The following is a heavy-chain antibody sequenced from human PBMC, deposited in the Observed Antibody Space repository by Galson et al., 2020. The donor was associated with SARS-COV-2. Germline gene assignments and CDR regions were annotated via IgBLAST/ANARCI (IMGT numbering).Heavy chain of an antibody. D-gene: IGHD6-13*01. CDR1: GFTFNDYA. CDR3: AKGVSWYYFDY. J-gene: IGHJ4*02. Sequence: SLKISCAASGFTFNDYAMHWVRQAPGKGLEWVSGINWKGENIGYADSVKGRFTVSRDNAWNSLYLQMNSLRIEDTALYYCAKGVSWYYFDYWGQGILVTVSS. V-gene: IGHV3-9*01. CDR2: INWKGENI.